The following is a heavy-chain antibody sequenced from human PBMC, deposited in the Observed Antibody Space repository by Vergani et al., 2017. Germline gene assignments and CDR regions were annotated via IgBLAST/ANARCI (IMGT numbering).Heavy chain of an antibody. CDR3: ARGGGIATICGVVGVFYGMDV. D-gene: IGHD3-3*01. V-gene: IGHV3-23*01. Sequence: EVQLLESGGGLVQPGGSLRLSCAASGFTFSSYAMSWVRQAPGKGLEWVSAISGSGGSTYYADSVKGRFTISRDNSKNTLYLQMNSLRAEDTAVYYCARGGGIATICGVVGVFYGMDVWGQGTTVTVSS. CDR1: GFTFSSYA. CDR2: ISGSGGST. J-gene: IGHJ6*02.